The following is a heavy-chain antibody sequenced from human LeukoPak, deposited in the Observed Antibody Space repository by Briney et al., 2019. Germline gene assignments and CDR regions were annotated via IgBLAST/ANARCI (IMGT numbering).Heavy chain of an antibody. V-gene: IGHV3-48*02. CDR2: ISSSRSTI. Sequence: PGGSLRLSCAASGFTFSTYNMNWVRQAPGKGLEWVSYISSSRSTIYYADSVKGRFTISRDNAKNSLYLQMISLRDEDTAVYYCARSSSSTLYWGQGTLVTVSS. CDR1: GFTFSTYN. J-gene: IGHJ4*02. CDR3: ARSSSSTLY.